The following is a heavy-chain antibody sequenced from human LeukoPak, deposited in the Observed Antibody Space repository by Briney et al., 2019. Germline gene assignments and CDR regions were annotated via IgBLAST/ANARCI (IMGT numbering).Heavy chain of an antibody. CDR3: ARDQGGL. J-gene: IGHJ4*02. D-gene: IGHD2-2*01. CDR2: ITYSGST. CDR1: VGAFSDYS. V-gene: IGHV4-34*01. Sequence: SETLSLTCAVYVGAFSDYSWSWIRQSPGKGLEWIGEITYSGSTNYNPSLKSRVTISIDTSKNQFSLKVTSLTAADTAVYYCARDQGGLWGQETLVTVSS.